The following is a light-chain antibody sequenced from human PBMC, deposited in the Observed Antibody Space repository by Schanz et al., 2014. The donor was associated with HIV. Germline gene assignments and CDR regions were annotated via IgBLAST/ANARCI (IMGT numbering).Light chain of an antibody. CDR2: GAS. J-gene: IGKJ1*01. CDR1: QSVSNN. Sequence: EIVMTQSPATLSVSPGERATLSCRASQSVSNNLAWYQQKPGQAPRLLIYGASTRVTGIPARFSGSGSGTEFTLTISSLQSEDFATYYCQQYYSYPRTFGQGTKGAIK. V-gene: IGKV3-15*01. CDR3: QQYYSYPRT.